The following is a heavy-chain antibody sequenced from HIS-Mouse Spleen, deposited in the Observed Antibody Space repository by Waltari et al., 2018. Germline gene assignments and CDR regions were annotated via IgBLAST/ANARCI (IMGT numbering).Heavy chain of an antibody. J-gene: IGHJ2*01. Sequence: QLQLQESGPGLVKPSETLSLTCTVPGGSISSSSSYWGRIRPPPGKGMEWIGSIYYSGSTYYNPSLKSRVTISVDTSKNQFSLKLSSVTAADTAVYYCAREIPYSSSWYDWYFDLWGRGTLVTVSS. CDR1: GGSISSSSSY. D-gene: IGHD6-13*01. V-gene: IGHV4-39*07. CDR3: AREIPYSSSWYDWYFDL. CDR2: IYYSGST.